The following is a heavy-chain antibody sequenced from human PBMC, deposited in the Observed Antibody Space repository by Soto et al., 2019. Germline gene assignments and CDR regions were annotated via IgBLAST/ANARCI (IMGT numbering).Heavy chain of an antibody. D-gene: IGHD3-10*01. CDR2: ISAYNGNT. CDR1: GYTFTSYG. CDR3: ARELELLWFGDFGGMDV. Sequence: ASVKVSCKASGYTFTSYGISWVRQAPGQGLEWMGWISAYNGNTNYAQKLQGRVTMTTDTSTSTAYMELRSLRSDDTAVYYCARELELLWFGDFGGMDVWGQGTTVTVYS. V-gene: IGHV1-18*04. J-gene: IGHJ6*02.